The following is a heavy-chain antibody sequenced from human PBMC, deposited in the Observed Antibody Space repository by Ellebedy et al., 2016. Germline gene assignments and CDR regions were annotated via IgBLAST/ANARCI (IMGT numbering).Heavy chain of an antibody. Sequence: GESLKTSXAASGFTFSIYDMHWVRQTTGKRLEWVSGIGTAGDTYYPDFVKGRFTISRDNSNNTLYLQMNSLRAEDTAVYYCAIGAVGAAPIDYWGQGTLVTVSS. D-gene: IGHD1-26*01. CDR2: IGTAGDT. CDR1: GFTFSIYD. CDR3: AIGAVGAAPIDY. V-gene: IGHV3-13*04. J-gene: IGHJ4*02.